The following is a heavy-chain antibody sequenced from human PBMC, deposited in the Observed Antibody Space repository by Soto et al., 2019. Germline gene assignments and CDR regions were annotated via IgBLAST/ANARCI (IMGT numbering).Heavy chain of an antibody. D-gene: IGHD3-10*01. CDR2: ISSGSKTI. V-gene: IGHV3-48*02. J-gene: IGHJ4*02. CDR1: GFTFIPYS. CDR3: ARVEAPFGESLH. Sequence: GGSLRLSCAASGFTFIPYSVNWVRQAPGKGLEWVSYISSGSKTIYYAESVKGRFTVSRDNARNSQYLQMNSLRDEATAIYYCARVEAPFGESLHWGQGTPVTVSS.